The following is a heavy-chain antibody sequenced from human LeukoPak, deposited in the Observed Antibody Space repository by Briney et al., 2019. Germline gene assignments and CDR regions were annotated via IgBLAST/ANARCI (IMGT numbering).Heavy chain of an antibody. D-gene: IGHD3-10*01. V-gene: IGHV3-23*01. Sequence: GGSLRLSCAASGFTFSSYAMSWVREAPGKGLEWVSAISGSGGSTYYADSVKGRFTISRDNSKNTLYLQMNSLGAEDTAVYYCAKNSGSGSYYRVHYGLDVWGQGTTVTVSS. CDR2: ISGSGGST. J-gene: IGHJ6*02. CDR1: GFTFSSYA. CDR3: AKNSGSGSYYRVHYGLDV.